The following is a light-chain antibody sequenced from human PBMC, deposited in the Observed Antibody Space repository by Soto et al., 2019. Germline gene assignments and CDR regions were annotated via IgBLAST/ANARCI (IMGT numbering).Light chain of an antibody. CDR1: SSNIGSNA. J-gene: IGLJ2*01. V-gene: IGLV1-44*01. CDR3: AAWDDSLNGVV. CDR2: TYD. Sequence: QSALTQTPSASGTPGQRVTISCSGSSSNIGSNAVNWYQQLPGTAPKLLIYTYDRRPSGVPDRFSGSKSGTSASLAISELQSEDEADYYCAAWDDSLNGVVFGGGTKLTVL.